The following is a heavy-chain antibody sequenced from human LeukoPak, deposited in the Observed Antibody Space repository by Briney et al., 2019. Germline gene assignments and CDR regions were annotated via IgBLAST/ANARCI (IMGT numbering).Heavy chain of an antibody. V-gene: IGHV3-11*06. CDR3: ARRVGAVAGTRVDY. CDR2: ISSSSSYI. J-gene: IGHJ4*02. CDR1: GFTFSDYY. Sequence: GGSLRLSCAASGFTFSDYYMSWIRQAPGKGLEWVSSISSSSSYIYYADTVKGRFTISRDNAKNSLYLQMNSLRAEDTAVYYCARRVGAVAGTRVDYWGQGTLVTVSS. D-gene: IGHD6-19*01.